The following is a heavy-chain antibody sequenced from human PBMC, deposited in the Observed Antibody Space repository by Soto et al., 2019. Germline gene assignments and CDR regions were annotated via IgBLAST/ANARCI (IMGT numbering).Heavy chain of an antibody. CDR2: VSYDGNND. J-gene: IGHJ4*02. CDR3: ARGGHMDQPLLYPVDY. D-gene: IGHD2-2*02. CDR1: GFSFTSYA. Sequence: QVQLVESGGGVVQSGRSLRLSCAASGFSFTSYAMHWVRQAPGKGLEWVAVVSYDGNNDYFANSVKGRFTISRDNSENTLHLQMNSLRGEDTALYYCARGGHMDQPLLYPVDYWGQGTLVTVSS. V-gene: IGHV3-30-3*01.